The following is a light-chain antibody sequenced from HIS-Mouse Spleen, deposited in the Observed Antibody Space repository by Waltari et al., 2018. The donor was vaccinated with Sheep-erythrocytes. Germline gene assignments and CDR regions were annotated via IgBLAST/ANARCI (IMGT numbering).Light chain of an antibody. J-gene: IGLJ2*01. CDR3: SSYTSSSTLVV. CDR1: SSAGGGYNY. V-gene: IGLV2-14*01. Sequence: QSALTQPASVSGSPGQSITISCTGTSSAGGGYNYVSCYQQHPGKAPKLMIYEVSNRPSGVSNRFSGSKSGNTASLTISGLQAEDEADYYCSSYTSSSTLVVFGGGTKLTVL. CDR2: EVS.